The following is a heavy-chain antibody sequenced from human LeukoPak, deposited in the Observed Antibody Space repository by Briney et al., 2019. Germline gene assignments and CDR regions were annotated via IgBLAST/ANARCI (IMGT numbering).Heavy chain of an antibody. CDR3: AKDRRGGDYGDDY. J-gene: IGHJ4*02. CDR1: GFTFSSYA. D-gene: IGHD4-17*01. CDR2: ISGSGTST. Sequence: GVTLRLSCAASGFTFSSYAMSWVRQAPGKGLEWVSAISGSGTSTYYADSVKGRFTISRDNSKNTLYLQMNSLRAEDTAVYYCAKDRRGGDYGDDYWGQGTLVTVYS. V-gene: IGHV3-23*01.